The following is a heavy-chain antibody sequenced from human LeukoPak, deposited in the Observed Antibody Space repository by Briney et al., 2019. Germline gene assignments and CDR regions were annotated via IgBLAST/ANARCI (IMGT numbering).Heavy chain of an antibody. J-gene: IGHJ2*01. V-gene: IGHV4-59*08. D-gene: IGHD6-6*01. CDR2: IYYSGST. Sequence: TSETLSLTRTVSGGSISSYYWSWIWQPPGKGLEWIGYIYYSGSTNYNPSLKSRVTISVDTSKNQFSLELSSVTAADTAVYYCARGVKIEYRSSSRHWFFDLWGRGTLVTVSS. CDR3: ARGVKIEYRSSSRHWFFDL. CDR1: GGSISSYY.